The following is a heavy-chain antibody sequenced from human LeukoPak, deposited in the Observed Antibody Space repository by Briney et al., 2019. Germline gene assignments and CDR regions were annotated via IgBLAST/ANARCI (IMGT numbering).Heavy chain of an antibody. Sequence: TLSLTCAVSGGSISSGSNYWSWLRPPAGTGLEWVGRIYTSGSTNYNPSLKSRVTISVDTSKNQSSLNLSSVTAADTAVYYCARGDVEYSSTPDYWGQGTLVTVSS. D-gene: IGHD6-6*01. CDR3: ARGDVEYSSTPDY. CDR1: GGSISSGSNY. CDR2: IYTSGST. V-gene: IGHV4-61*02. J-gene: IGHJ4*02.